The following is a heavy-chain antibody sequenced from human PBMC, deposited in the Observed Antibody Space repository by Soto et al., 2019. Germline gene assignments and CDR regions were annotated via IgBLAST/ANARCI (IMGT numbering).Heavy chain of an antibody. D-gene: IGHD3-3*01. J-gene: IGHJ4*02. V-gene: IGHV1-18*04. Sequence: ASVKVSCKASGYTFTSYGISWVRQAPGQGLEWMGWISAYNGNTNYAQKLQGRVTMTTDTSTSTAYMELRSLRSDDTAVYYCARDTNDFWSGYCLLDYWGQGTLVTVSS. CDR1: GYTFTSYG. CDR2: ISAYNGNT. CDR3: ARDTNDFWSGYCLLDY.